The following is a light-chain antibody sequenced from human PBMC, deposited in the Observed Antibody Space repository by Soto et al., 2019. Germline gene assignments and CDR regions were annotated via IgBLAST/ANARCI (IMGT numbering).Light chain of an antibody. CDR1: QSISSSY. J-gene: IGKJ5*01. CDR2: GAC. CDR3: QHYGSSLSIT. Sequence: PGERATLSCRASQSISSSYLAWYQQKPGQAPRLLIYGACSRASGFPNRFSGSGSGTDFTLTISRLEPEDFAVYYCQHYGSSLSITFGQGTRLEIK. V-gene: IGKV3-20*01.